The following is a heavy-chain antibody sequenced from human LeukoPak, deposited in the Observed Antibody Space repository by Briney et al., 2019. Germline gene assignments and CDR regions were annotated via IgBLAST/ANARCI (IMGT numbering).Heavy chain of an antibody. Sequence: EASVKVSCKASGGTFSSYTISWVRQAPGQGLEWMGRIIPILGIANYAQKFQGRVTITADKSTSTAYMELSSLRSEDTAVYYDARDPYCSSTSCYTLRGTEFDYWGQGTLVTVSS. D-gene: IGHD2-2*02. V-gene: IGHV1-69*04. J-gene: IGHJ4*02. CDR3: ARDPYCSSTSCYTLRGTEFDY. CDR2: IIPILGIA. CDR1: GGTFSSYT.